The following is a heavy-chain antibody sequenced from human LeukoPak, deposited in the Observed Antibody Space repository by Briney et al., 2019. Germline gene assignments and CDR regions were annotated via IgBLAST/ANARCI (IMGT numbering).Heavy chain of an antibody. Sequence: ASVKVSYQAYRYTFTSYDINWVRQATGHGLEWMGWMNTNSGKTGYAQKFQGRVTMSRNTSISTAYMERSSLRSEDTAVYYCARGHYDSSGYYYGGGKRTKVPFDYWGQGTLVTVSS. CDR1: RYTFTSYD. V-gene: IGHV1-8*01. CDR3: ARGHYDSSGYYYGGGKRTKVPFDY. CDR2: MNTNSGKT. D-gene: IGHD3-22*01. J-gene: IGHJ4*02.